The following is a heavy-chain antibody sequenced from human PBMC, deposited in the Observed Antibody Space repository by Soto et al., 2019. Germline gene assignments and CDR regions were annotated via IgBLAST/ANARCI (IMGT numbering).Heavy chain of an antibody. Sequence: QVQLQESGPGLVKPSETLSLTCTVSGGSVSSGSYYWSWIRQAPGKGLEWIGYIYYSGSTNYNPSLKSRVTISVDTSQNQFSLKLSSVTAADTAVYYWARGIEGWYQGRYYYGMDVWGQGTTVTVSS. CDR1: GGSVSSGSYY. V-gene: IGHV4-61*01. J-gene: IGHJ6*02. CDR2: IYYSGST. D-gene: IGHD6-19*01. CDR3: ARGIEGWYQGRYYYGMDV.